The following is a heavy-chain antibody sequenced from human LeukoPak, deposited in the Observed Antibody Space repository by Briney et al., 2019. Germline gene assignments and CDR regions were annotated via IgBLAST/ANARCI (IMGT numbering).Heavy chain of an antibody. D-gene: IGHD3-10*01. J-gene: IGHJ4*02. V-gene: IGHV4-61*02. CDR1: GGSISSGSYY. CDR2: IYTSGST. Sequence: SETLSLTCTVSGGSISSGSYYWSWIRQPAGKGLEWIGRIYTSGSTNYNPSLKSRVTISVDTSKNQFSLKLSSVTAADTAVYYCARGITMVRGVTPYFDCWGQGTLVTVSS. CDR3: ARGITMVRGVTPYFDC.